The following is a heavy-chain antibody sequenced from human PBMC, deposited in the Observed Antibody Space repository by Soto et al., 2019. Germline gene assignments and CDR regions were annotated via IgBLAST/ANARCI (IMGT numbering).Heavy chain of an antibody. Sequence: ASVKVSCKVSGYTLTELSMHWVRQAPGKGLEWMGGFDPEDGETIYAQKFQGRVTMTEDTSTDTAYMELSSLRSEDTAVYYCATDGGGSGSYHMEFYYYYGMDVWGKGTTVSVSS. CDR2: FDPEDGET. CDR3: ATDGGGSGSYHMEFYYYYGMDV. V-gene: IGHV1-24*01. D-gene: IGHD3-10*01. CDR1: GYTLTELS. J-gene: IGHJ6*04.